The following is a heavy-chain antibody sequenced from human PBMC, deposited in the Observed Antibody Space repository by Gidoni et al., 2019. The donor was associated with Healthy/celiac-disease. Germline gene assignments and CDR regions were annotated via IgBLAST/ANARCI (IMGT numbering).Heavy chain of an antibody. CDR2: IKSKTDGGTT. Sequence: EVQLVESGGGLVKPGGSLRLSCAASGFTFSNAWMSWVRQAPGKGLEWVGRIKSKTDGGTTDYAAPVKGRFTISRDDSKNTLYLQMNSLKTEDTAVYYCTTYGSGSYYTSDYWGQGTLVTVSS. D-gene: IGHD3-10*01. V-gene: IGHV3-15*01. J-gene: IGHJ4*02. CDR3: TTYGSGSYYTSDY. CDR1: GFTFSNAW.